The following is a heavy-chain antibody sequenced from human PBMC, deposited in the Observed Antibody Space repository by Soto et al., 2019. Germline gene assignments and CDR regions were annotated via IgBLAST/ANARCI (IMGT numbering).Heavy chain of an antibody. CDR3: ARAXRPITIFGVAPRWWFDP. D-gene: IGHD3-3*01. CDR2: IIPIFGTA. CDR1: GGTFSSYA. Sequence: VKVSCKASGGTFSSYAISWVRQAPGQGLEWMGGIIPIFGTANYAQKFQGRVTITADESTSTAYMELSSLRSEDTAVYYCARAXRPITIFGVAPRWWFDPWGQGTLVTVSS. V-gene: IGHV1-69*01. J-gene: IGHJ5*02.